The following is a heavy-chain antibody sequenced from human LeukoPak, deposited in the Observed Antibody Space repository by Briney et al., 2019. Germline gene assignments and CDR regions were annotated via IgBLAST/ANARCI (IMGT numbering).Heavy chain of an antibody. CDR3: ARQGGLWFGELFRIDI. CDR2: IYPGDSDT. CDR1: GYSFTSYW. D-gene: IGHD3-10*01. V-gene: IGHV5-51*01. Sequence: GESLKISCKGSGYSFTSYWIGWVRQMPGKGLEWMGIIYPGDSDTRYSPSFQGQVTISADKSISTAYLQWSSLKASDTAMYYCARQGGLWFGELFRIDIWGQGTMVTVSS. J-gene: IGHJ3*02.